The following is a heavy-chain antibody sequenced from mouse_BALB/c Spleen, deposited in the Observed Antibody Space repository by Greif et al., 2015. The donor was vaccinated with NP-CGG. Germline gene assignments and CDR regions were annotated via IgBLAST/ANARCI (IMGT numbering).Heavy chain of an antibody. Sequence: EVHLVESGGGLVQPGGSMKLSCVASGFTFSNYWMNWVRQSPEKGLEWVAEIRLKSNNYATHYTESVKGRFTISRDDSKSSVFLQMINLRAEDTGIYYCTSAGLRRPYWYFDVCGAGTTVTVSS. V-gene: IGHV6-6*02. J-gene: IGHJ1*01. CDR1: GFTFSNYW. D-gene: IGHD2-4*01. CDR2: IRLKSNNYAT. CDR3: TSAGLRRPYWYFDV.